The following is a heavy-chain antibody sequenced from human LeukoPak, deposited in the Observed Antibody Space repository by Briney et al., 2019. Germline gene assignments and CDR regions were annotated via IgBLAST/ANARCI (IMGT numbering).Heavy chain of an antibody. CDR1: GFAFSDYY. CDR3: ARDFNFWSGYHPDYHYYGMDV. D-gene: IGHD3-3*01. CDR2: ISSNSDTI. J-gene: IGHJ6*02. V-gene: IGHV3-11*01. Sequence: GGSLRLSCAASGFAFSDYYMSWFRQAPGKGLEGVSFISSNSDTIYYADSVKGRFSISRDNAKNSLHLQMNSLRAEDAAMYYCARDFNFWSGYHPDYHYYGMDVWGQGTTVSVSS.